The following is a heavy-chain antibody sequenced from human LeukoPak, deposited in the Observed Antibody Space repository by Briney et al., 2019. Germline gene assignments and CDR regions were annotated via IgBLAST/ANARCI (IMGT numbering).Heavy chain of an antibody. V-gene: IGHV1-8*03. CDR2: MNPNSGNT. J-gene: IGHJ4*02. Sequence: ASVKVSCKASGYTFTSYDINWVRQATGQGLEWMGWMNPNSGNTGYAQKFQGRVTITRNTSISTAYMELSSLRSEDTAVYYCATDLGDSSGYYLGYWGQGTLVTVSS. CDR1: GYTFTSYD. CDR3: ATDLGDSSGYYLGY. D-gene: IGHD3-22*01.